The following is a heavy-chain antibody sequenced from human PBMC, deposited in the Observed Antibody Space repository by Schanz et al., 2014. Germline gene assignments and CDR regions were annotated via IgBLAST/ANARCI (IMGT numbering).Heavy chain of an antibody. J-gene: IGHJ6*03. CDR3: AKGPYYYYYMDV. CDR2: IWSDGTNE. V-gene: IGHV3-33*06. CDR1: GFIFSSYG. Sequence: QGQLVESGGGVVQPGKSLRLSCATSGFIFSSYGMHWVRQAPGKGLEWVAVIWSDGTNEYYADSVKGRFTISGDSSKYTVYLQMNSLRADDTAVYYCAKGPYYYYYMDVWGNGTTXTVSS.